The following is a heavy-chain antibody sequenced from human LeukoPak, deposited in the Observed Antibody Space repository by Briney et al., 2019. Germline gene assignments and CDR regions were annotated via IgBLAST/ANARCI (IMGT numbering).Heavy chain of an antibody. J-gene: IGHJ4*02. Sequence: GGSLRLSCAASGFSISDHYMDWVRQAPGKGLEWVDRVRNKPNGYTTDYGTSVKGRFTISRDDSKNSLYLQMNSLTSEDTAVYYCTRVRHGDYFDYWGQGTLVSVSS. D-gene: IGHD4-17*01. V-gene: IGHV3-72*01. CDR1: GFSISDHY. CDR2: VRNKPNGYTT. CDR3: TRVRHGDYFDY.